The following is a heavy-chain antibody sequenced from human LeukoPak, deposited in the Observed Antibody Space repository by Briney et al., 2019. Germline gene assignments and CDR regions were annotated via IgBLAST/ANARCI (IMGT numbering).Heavy chain of an antibody. D-gene: IGHD3-9*01. V-gene: IGHV1-69*13. CDR2: IIPIFGTA. CDR1: GGTFSSYA. CDR3: ARYSTDYDILTGYSYYFDY. Sequence: SVKVSCKASGGTFSSYAISWVRQAPGQGLEWMGGIIPIFGTANYAQKFRGRVTITADESTSTAYMELSSLRSEDTAVYYCARYSTDYDILTGYSYYFDYWGQGTLVTVSS. J-gene: IGHJ4*02.